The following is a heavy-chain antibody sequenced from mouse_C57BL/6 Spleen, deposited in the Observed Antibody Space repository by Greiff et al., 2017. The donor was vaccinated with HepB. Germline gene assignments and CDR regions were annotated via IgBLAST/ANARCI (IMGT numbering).Heavy chain of an antibody. V-gene: IGHV5-6*01. J-gene: IGHJ4*01. CDR2: ISSGGSYT. CDR3: ARPETAQATFYYAMDY. CDR1: GFTFSSYG. D-gene: IGHD3-2*02. Sequence: EVQGVESGGDLVKPGGSLKLSCAASGFTFSSYGMSWVRQTPDKRLEWVATISSGGSYTYYPDSVKGRFTISRDNAKNTLYLQMSSLKSEDTAMYYCARPETAQATFYYAMDYWGQGTSVTVSS.